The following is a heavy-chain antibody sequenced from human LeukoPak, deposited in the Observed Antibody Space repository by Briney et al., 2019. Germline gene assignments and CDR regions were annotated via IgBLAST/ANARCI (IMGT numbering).Heavy chain of an antibody. V-gene: IGHV3-23*01. CDR3: AKDFTQRGRFGESNAFDI. J-gene: IGHJ3*02. CDR1: GFTFSSYA. Sequence: PGGSLGLSCAASGFTFSSYAMSWVRQASGKGLEWVSAISCSGGSTYYADSVKGRFTISRDNSKNTQYLQMNSLRAEDTAVYYCAKDFTQRGRFGESNAFDIWGQGTMVTVSS. CDR2: ISCSGGST. D-gene: IGHD3-10*01.